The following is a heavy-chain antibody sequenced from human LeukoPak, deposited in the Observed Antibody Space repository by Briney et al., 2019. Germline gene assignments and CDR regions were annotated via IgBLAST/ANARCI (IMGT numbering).Heavy chain of an antibody. D-gene: IGHD3-22*01. CDR2: ISGRGDRT. V-gene: IGHV3-23*01. Sequence: GGSLRLSCAASGFTFSSYAMSWVRQAPGKGLEWVSAISGRGDRTYYADSVKGRFTISRDNSKNTLYLQMNSLRAEDTAVYYCAKYHYYDSRGAFDYWGQGTLVTVSS. J-gene: IGHJ4*02. CDR1: GFTFSSYA. CDR3: AKYHYYDSRGAFDY.